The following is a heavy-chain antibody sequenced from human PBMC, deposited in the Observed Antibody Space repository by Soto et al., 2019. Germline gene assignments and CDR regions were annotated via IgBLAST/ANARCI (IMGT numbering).Heavy chain of an antibody. CDR3: ARAPRSSGYYHYAMDV. CDR1: GYTFSNYA. J-gene: IGHJ6*02. V-gene: IGHV1-3*01. D-gene: IGHD3-9*01. Sequence: ASVKVSCKASGYTFSNYAIHWVRQAPGQSLEWMAWINAGNGDTKYSQNFQGRVTITRDTSASTAYMDLSSLRPEDTAVYYCARAPRSSGYYHYAMDVWGQGTTVTDSS. CDR2: INAGNGDT.